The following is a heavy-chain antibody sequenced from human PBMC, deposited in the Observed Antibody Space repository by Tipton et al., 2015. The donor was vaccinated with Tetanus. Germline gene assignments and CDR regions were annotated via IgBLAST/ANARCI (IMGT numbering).Heavy chain of an antibody. D-gene: IGHD5-24*01. CDR2: ISNGNT. J-gene: IGHJ4*02. CDR1: GDSMTKYY. CDR3: ARGVTDGYNRRFDY. V-gene: IGHV4-4*07. Sequence: TLSLTCTVSGDSMTKYYWSWIRQPAGKGLEWIGHISNGNTDYTPSLKSRLTLSVDTSRNQFSMKLRSVTAADTAVYYCARGVTDGYNRRFDYWGQGTLVAVSP.